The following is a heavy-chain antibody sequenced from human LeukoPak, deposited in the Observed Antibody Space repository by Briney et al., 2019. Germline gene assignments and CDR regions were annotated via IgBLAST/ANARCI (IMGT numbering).Heavy chain of an antibody. V-gene: IGHV4-34*01. CDR2: INHIGST. Sequence: SETLSLTCAVYGGSFSGYYWSWIRQPPGKGLEWIGEINHIGSTNYNPSLKSRVTISVDTSKNQFSLKLSSVTAADTAVYYCARVFGSGSYYRKRNWFDPWGQGTLVTVSS. CDR3: ARVFGSGSYYRKRNWFDP. J-gene: IGHJ5*02. CDR1: GGSFSGYY. D-gene: IGHD1-26*01.